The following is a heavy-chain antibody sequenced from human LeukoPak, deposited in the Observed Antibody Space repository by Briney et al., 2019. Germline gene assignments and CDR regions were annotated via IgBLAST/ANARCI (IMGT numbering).Heavy chain of an antibody. CDR3: ARPPMYMVRPFDY. CDR2: IYYSGST. Sequence: SETLSLTCTVSVGSISSYYRSWIRQPPGKGLEWIGYIYYSGSTNYNPSLTSRVTISVDTSKNQFSLKLSSVSAADTAVYYCARPPMYMVRPFDYWGQGTLVTVSS. V-gene: IGHV4-59*08. J-gene: IGHJ4*02. D-gene: IGHD4/OR15-4a*01. CDR1: VGSISSYY.